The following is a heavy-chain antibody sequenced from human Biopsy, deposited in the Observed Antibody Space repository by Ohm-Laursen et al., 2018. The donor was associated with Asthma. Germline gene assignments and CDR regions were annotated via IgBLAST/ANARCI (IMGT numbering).Heavy chain of an antibody. Sequence: SLRLSCAAPGFSLSDYGMHWVRLAPGKGLEWVALISNDGANKFYADSVQGRFTISRDNSKNTLYLQMHSLKIEDTAVYFCARQVKSTVFGVSYRKFDFWGQGTLVAVSS. V-gene: IGHV3-30*03. CDR1: GFSLSDYG. CDR2: ISNDGANK. J-gene: IGHJ4*02. D-gene: IGHD3-3*01. CDR3: ARQVKSTVFGVSYRKFDF.